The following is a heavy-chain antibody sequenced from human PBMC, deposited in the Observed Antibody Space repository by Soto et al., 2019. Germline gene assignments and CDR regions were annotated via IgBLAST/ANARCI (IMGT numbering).Heavy chain of an antibody. Sequence: SETLSLTCAVSGGSISSGGYSWSWIRQHPGKGLEWIGYIYYSGNTYYNPSLKSRVTISVDTSKNQFSLKLSSVTAADTAVYYCARGSHILTGYYVGQYYYDMDVWGQGTTVTVSS. CDR3: ARGSHILTGYYVGQYYYDMDV. CDR1: GGSISSGGYS. CDR2: IYYSGNT. D-gene: IGHD3-9*01. J-gene: IGHJ6*02. V-gene: IGHV4-31*11.